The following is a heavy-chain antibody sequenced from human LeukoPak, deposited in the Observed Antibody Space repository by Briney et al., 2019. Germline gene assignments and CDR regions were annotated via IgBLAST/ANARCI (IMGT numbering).Heavy chain of an antibody. Sequence: PGGSLRLSCLTSGFTFSTNAMSWVRQAPGKGLEWISGISGSGASTYYADSVTGRFTISRDNSRNTLYLQMNSLRAEDTAVYYCVRMGGYSYGYGTDYWGQGTLVTVSS. CDR3: VRMGGYSYGYGTDY. CDR2: ISGSGAST. D-gene: IGHD5-18*01. CDR1: GFTFSTNA. J-gene: IGHJ4*02. V-gene: IGHV3-23*01.